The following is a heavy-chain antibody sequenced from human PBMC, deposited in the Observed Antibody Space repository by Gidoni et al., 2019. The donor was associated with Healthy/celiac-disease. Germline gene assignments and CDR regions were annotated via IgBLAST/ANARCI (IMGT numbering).Heavy chain of an antibody. D-gene: IGHD3-3*02. CDR1: GFTFSSYG. J-gene: IGHJ6*02. Sequence: QVQLVESGGGVVQPGRSLRLSCAASGFTFSSYGMHWVRQAPGKGLEWVAVIWYDGSNKYYADSVKGRFTISRDNSKNTLYLQMNSLRAEDTAVYYCAREKLVAGDYYYGMDVWGQGTTVTVSS. V-gene: IGHV3-33*01. CDR3: AREKLVAGDYYYGMDV. CDR2: IWYDGSNK.